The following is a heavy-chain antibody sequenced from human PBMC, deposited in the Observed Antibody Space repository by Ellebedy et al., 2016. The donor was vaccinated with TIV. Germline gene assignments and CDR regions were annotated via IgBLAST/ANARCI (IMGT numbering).Heavy chain of an antibody. D-gene: IGHD3-16*02. J-gene: IGHJ2*01. CDR2: IYSGGNT. CDR1: GFTVSSNY. Sequence: GESLKISCAASGFTVSSNYMSWVRQAPGKGLEWVSVIYSGGNTYYADSVKGRFTISRDNSKNTLYLQMNSLRAEDTAVYYCARASFFDVDLSGWYFDLWGRGTLVTVSS. V-gene: IGHV3-53*01. CDR3: ARASFFDVDLSGWYFDL.